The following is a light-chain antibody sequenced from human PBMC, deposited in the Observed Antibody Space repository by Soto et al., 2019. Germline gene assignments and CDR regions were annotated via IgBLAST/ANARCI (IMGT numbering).Light chain of an antibody. CDR1: SSNIGAGYD. CDR2: GNS. V-gene: IGLV1-40*01. J-gene: IGLJ1*01. Sequence: QAVVTQPPSVSGAPGQRVTISCTGSSSNIGAGYDVHWYQQLPGTAPKLLIYGNSNRPSGVPDRFSGSKSGTSASLAITGLQAEDEADYYCQSYDSSLGGASYVFGTGTKLTVL. CDR3: QSYDSSLGGASYV.